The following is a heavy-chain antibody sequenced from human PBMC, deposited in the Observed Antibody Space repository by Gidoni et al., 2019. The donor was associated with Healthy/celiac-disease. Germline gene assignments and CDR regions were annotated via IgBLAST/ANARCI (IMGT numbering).Heavy chain of an antibody. J-gene: IGHJ3*02. CDR1: GFPFSSHA. Sequence: EVQLLESGGGLVQPGGSLRLSCAASGFPFSSHAMSWVRQAPGKGLEWVSAISGSGGSTYYADSVKGRFTISRDNSKNTLYLQMNSLRAEDTAVYYCAKSLQDIVVVVAATPTDIWGQGTMVTVSS. CDR3: AKSLQDIVVVVAATPTDI. D-gene: IGHD2-15*01. CDR2: ISGSGGST. V-gene: IGHV3-23*01.